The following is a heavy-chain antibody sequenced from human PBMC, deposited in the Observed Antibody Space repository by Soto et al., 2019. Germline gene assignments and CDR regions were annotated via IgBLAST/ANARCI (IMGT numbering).Heavy chain of an antibody. V-gene: IGHV4-4*07. CDR2: IYTSGST. J-gene: IGHJ6*02. Sequence: PXESLSLTGPVYGGSISSYYWSWVRQPAGKGLEWIGRIYTSGSTNYNPSLKSRVTMSVDTSKNQFSLKLSSVTAADTAVYYCARDHKSYDPWDYYYGMDVWGQGTKVTVYS. CDR3: ARDHKSYDPWDYYYGMDV. D-gene: IGHD3-22*01. CDR1: GGSISSYY.